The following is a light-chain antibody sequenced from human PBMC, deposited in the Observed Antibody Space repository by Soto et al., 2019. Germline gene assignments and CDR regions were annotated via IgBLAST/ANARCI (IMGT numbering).Light chain of an antibody. Sequence: DIQMTQFPSTLSASVGDAVTITCRASQSIQSFLAWYQQKPGKAPKLLIYLASRLESGVPSRFSGSGSGTDFTLTISSLXPXXXXXXXXXQYNSHSFYSFGQGTKLEVK. V-gene: IGKV1-5*03. CDR1: QSIQSF. CDR3: XQYNSHSFYS. CDR2: LAS. J-gene: IGKJ2*03.